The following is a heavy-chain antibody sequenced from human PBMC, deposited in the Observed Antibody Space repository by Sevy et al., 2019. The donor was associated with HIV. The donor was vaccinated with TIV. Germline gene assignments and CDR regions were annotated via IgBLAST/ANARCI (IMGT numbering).Heavy chain of an antibody. D-gene: IGHD3-22*01. CDR2: ISAYNGNT. J-gene: IGHJ4*02. CDR1: GYTFTSYG. V-gene: IGHV1-18*01. CDR3: ARDYLYDSSGYIGY. Sequence: ASVKVSCKASGYTFTSYGISWVRQAPGQGLEWMGWISAYNGNTNYAQKLQGRVTMTTDTSTRTAYMELRSLGSDDTAVYYCARDYLYDSSGYIGYWGQGTLVTVSS.